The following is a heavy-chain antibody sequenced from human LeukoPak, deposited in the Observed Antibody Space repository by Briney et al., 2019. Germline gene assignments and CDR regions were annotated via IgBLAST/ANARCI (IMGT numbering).Heavy chain of an antibody. CDR3: AKDGVIAGVSSEFDY. CDR2: IYSDGST. Sequence: HPGGSLRLSCAASGFAVSSNYMNWVRQAPGKGLEWVSVIYSDGSTYYADSVKGRFTISRDNSKNTLYLQMNSLRAEDTAVYYCAKDGVIAGVSSEFDYWGQGTLVTVSS. V-gene: IGHV3-53*01. J-gene: IGHJ4*02. CDR1: GFAVSSNY. D-gene: IGHD1-26*01.